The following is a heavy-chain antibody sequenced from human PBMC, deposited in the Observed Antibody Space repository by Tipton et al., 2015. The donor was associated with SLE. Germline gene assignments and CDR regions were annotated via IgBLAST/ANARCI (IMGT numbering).Heavy chain of an antibody. CDR1: GGSISSGGYY. V-gene: IGHV4-31*03. J-gene: IGHJ4*02. Sequence: TLSLTCTVSGGSISSGGYYWSWIRQHPGKGLEWIGNFNYRGSTSYNRSLKSRVTISVDTSKNQFSLKLSSVTAADTAVYYCASTPPGNCSSTSCYPRYYFDYWGQGTLVTVSS. CDR3: ASTPPGNCSSTSCYPRYYFDY. CDR2: FNYRGST. D-gene: IGHD2-2*01.